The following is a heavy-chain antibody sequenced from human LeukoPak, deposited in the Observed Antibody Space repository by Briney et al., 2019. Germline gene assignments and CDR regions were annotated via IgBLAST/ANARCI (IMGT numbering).Heavy chain of an antibody. Sequence: SETLSLTCAVYGGSFSGYYWSWIRQPPGKGLEWIGEINHSGSTNYNPPLRSRVTISVDTSKNQFSLKLSSVTAADTAVYYCARVKGYYYGSGSYYNSKPFDYWGQGTLVTVSS. J-gene: IGHJ4*02. CDR2: INHSGST. V-gene: IGHV4-34*01. D-gene: IGHD3-10*01. CDR3: ARVKGYYYGSGSYYNSKPFDY. CDR1: GGSFSGYY.